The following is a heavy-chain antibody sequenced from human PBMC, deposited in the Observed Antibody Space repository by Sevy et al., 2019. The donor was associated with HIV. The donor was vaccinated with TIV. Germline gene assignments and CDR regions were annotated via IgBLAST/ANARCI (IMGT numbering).Heavy chain of an antibody. V-gene: IGHV4-59*01. Sequence: SETLSLTCTVSXGSISSYYWSWIRQPPGKGLEWIGYIYYSGSTNYNPSLKSRVTISVDTSKNQFSLKLSSVTAADTXVYYCARXMLGXCXSTSCYAEGYFDYWGQGTLVTVSS. CDR2: IYYSGST. CDR1: XGSISSYY. CDR3: ARXMLGXCXSTSCYAEGYFDY. J-gene: IGHJ4*02. D-gene: IGHD2-2*01.